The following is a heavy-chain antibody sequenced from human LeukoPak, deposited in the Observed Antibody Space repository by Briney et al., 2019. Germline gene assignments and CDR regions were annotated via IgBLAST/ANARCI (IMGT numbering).Heavy chain of an antibody. D-gene: IGHD3-3*01. V-gene: IGHV3-21*01. J-gene: IGHJ4*02. CDR3: ARVGKSVLRFLEWLFLDY. Sequence: PGGSLRLSCAASGFTFGSYSMNWVRQAPGKGLEWVSSISSSSSYIYYADSVKGRFTISRDNAKNSLYLQMNSLRAEDTAVYYCARVGKSVLRFLEWLFLDYWGQGTLVTVSS. CDR2: ISSSSSYI. CDR1: GFTFGSYS.